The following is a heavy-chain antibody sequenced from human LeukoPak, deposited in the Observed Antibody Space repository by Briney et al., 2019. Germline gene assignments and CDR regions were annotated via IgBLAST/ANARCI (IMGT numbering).Heavy chain of an antibody. CDR1: GYTFTSYY. Sequence: RASVKVSCKASGYTFTSYYMHWVRQAPGQGLEWMGIINPSGGSTSYAQKFQGRVTMTRDTSTSTVYMELSSLRSEDTAVYYCARGSPPVAGTGGFDYWGQGTLVTVSS. CDR2: INPSGGST. J-gene: IGHJ4*02. D-gene: IGHD6-19*01. V-gene: IGHV1-46*01. CDR3: ARGSPPVAGTGGFDY.